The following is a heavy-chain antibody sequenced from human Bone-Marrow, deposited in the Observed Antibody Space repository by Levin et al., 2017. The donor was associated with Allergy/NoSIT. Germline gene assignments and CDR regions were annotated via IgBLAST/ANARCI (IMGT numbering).Heavy chain of an antibody. J-gene: IGHJ5*02. V-gene: IGHV3-23*01. CDR2: ISGSGGST. Sequence: GGSLRLSCAASGFTFSSYAMSWVRQAPGKGLEWVSAISGSGGSTYYADSVKGRFTISRDNSKNTLYLQMNSLRAEDTAVYYCAKPPITIFGVVNEFDPWGQGTLVTVSS. D-gene: IGHD3-3*01. CDR1: GFTFSSYA. CDR3: AKPPITIFGVVNEFDP.